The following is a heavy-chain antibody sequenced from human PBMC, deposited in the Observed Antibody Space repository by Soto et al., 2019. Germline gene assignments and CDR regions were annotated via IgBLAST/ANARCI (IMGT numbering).Heavy chain of an antibody. CDR3: ARGKAAPDYYYYGMDV. Sequence: SVKVSCEASGGTFSSYAISWVRQAPGQGLEWMGGIIPIFGTANYAQKFQGRVTITADESTSTAYMELSSLRSEDTAVYYCARGKAAPDYYYYGMDVWGQGTTVTVS. V-gene: IGHV1-69*13. D-gene: IGHD6-6*01. CDR2: IIPIFGTA. CDR1: GGTFSSYA. J-gene: IGHJ6*02.